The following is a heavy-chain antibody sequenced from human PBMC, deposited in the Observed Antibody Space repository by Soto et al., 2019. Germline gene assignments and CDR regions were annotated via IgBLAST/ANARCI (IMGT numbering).Heavy chain of an antibody. J-gene: IGHJ4*02. CDR2: ISKDGNSK. CDR3: ARDPQGSHCYIDY. D-gene: IGHD3-10*01. Sequence: GGSLRLSCAASGFTFSNYAIHWVRQAPGKGLEWVTIISKDGNSKHYADSVKGRFTISRDNSKNTLFLQMNSLTAEDTALYYCARDPQGSHCYIDYWGQGTPVTVSS. V-gene: IGHV3-30-3*01. CDR1: GFTFSNYA.